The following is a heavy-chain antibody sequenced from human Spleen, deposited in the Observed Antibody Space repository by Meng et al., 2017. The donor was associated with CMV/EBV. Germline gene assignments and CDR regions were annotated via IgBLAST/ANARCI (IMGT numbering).Heavy chain of an antibody. CDR3: ARGDYAAGTYCHFDY. CDR2: INHSGST. D-gene: IGHD6-13*01. CDR1: GGSFSGYY. J-gene: IGHJ4*02. V-gene: IGHV4-34*01. Sequence: QVQLQQGGARLLKPSETLSLTCAVYGGSFSGYYWSWIRQPPGKGLEWIGEINHSGSTNYNPSLKSRVTISVDTSKNQFSLKLSSVTAADTAVYYCARGDYAAGTYCHFDYWGQGTLVTVSS.